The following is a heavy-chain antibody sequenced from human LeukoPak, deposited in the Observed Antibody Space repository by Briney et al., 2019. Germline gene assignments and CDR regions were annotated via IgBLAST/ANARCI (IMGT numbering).Heavy chain of an antibody. J-gene: IGHJ4*02. Sequence: SVEVSCKASGGTFSSYAISWVRQAPGQGLEWMGRIIPILGIANYAQKFQGRVTITADKSTSTAYMELSSLRSEDTAVYYCAKGQKWDLPHYYDYWGQGTLVTVSS. CDR3: AKGQKWDLPHYYDY. D-gene: IGHD1-26*01. V-gene: IGHV1-69*04. CDR1: GGTFSSYA. CDR2: IIPILGIA.